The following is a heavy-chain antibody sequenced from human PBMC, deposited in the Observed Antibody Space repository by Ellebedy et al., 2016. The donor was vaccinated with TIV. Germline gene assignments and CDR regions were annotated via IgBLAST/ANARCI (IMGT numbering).Heavy chain of an antibody. V-gene: IGHV4-59*01. CDR2: VHYDGST. D-gene: IGHD3-10*01. J-gene: IGHJ3*02. CDR1: GGSIGGYH. Sequence: MPSETLSLTCTVSGGSIGGYHWNWIRRPPGKGLEWIGYVHYDGSTNYNPSLKSRVSMSVDRSQNQFSLRLNFVTTADTAMYYCARGAHYREAFDIWGQGTVVTVSS. CDR3: ARGAHYREAFDI.